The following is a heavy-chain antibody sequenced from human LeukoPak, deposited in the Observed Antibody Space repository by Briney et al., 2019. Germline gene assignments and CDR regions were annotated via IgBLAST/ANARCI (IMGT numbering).Heavy chain of an antibody. CDR1: GFTFTNYA. CDR3: ARDAPGNSHTLDY. J-gene: IGHJ4*02. Sequence: SGGSLRLSCAASGFTFTNYAMHWVRQTPGKGLEWVALISSDGSKNIYADPVKGRFTVSRDNSKNTLYLQMNSLRAEDTAIYYCARDAPGNSHTLDYWGQGTLVTVSS. CDR2: ISSDGSKN. V-gene: IGHV3-30*03. D-gene: IGHD4-23*01.